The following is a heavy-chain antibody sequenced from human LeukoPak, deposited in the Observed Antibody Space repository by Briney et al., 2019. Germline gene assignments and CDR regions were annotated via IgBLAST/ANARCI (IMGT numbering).Heavy chain of an antibody. D-gene: IGHD2-2*01. CDR3: AKGGYCSSTSCYVGWFDP. V-gene: IGHV3-23*01. Sequence: GRSRRLSCAAAGFTFSSYVMNWVRQAPRNGLEWVSVISGGGGSTYYADSVKGRLTISRENSKNTLFLQMNSLRAEDTAVYYCAKGGYCSSTSCYVGWFDPWGQGTLVTVSS. CDR2: ISGGGGST. J-gene: IGHJ5*02. CDR1: GFTFSSYV.